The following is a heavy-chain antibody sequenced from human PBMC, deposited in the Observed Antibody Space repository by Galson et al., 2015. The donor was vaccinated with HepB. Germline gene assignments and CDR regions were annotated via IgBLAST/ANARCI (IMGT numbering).Heavy chain of an antibody. CDR1: GYTFTNYY. J-gene: IGHJ4*02. V-gene: IGHV1-46*03. CDR3: ARGHGSQQLVRGY. D-gene: IGHD6-13*01. CDR2: INPSGGSA. Sequence: SVKVSCKASGYTFTNYYMHWVRQAPGQGLEWMGMINPSGGSASHAQKFQGRVTMTRETSTNTVYMELSSLRSEDTAVYYCARGHGSQQLVRGYWGQGALVTVSS.